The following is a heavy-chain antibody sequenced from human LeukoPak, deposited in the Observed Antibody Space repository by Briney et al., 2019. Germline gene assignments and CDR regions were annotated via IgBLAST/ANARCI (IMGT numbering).Heavy chain of an antibody. CDR1: GGTFTSYA. J-gene: IGHJ4*02. V-gene: IGHV1-69*10. CDR2: ITPIRGTA. Sequence: ASVKVSCKASGGTFTSYAFSWVRQAPGQGLEWVGGITPIRGTAKNAQKFQGRVTMTTDTSTSTAYMELRSLRSDDTAVYYCARVPRRSRWELPQGFDYWGQGTLVTVSS. D-gene: IGHD1-26*01. CDR3: ARVPRRSRWELPQGFDY.